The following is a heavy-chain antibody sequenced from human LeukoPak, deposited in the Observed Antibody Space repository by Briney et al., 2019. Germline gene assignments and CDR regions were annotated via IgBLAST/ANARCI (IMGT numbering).Heavy chain of an antibody. Sequence: GGSLRLSCAASGFTFSDFYMTWIRQASGKGLEWVSYISNGGSTIHYADSVRGRFTISRDNAKKSLYLQMNSLRAEDTAVYYCARSADRSGYFREITLYYFDYWGQGTLVTVSS. CDR3: ARSADRSGYFREITLYYFDY. CDR1: GFTFSDFY. J-gene: IGHJ4*02. D-gene: IGHD3-22*01. V-gene: IGHV3-11*01. CDR2: ISNGGSTI.